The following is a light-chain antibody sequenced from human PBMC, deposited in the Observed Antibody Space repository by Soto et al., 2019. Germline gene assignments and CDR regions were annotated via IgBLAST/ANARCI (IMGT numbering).Light chain of an antibody. Sequence: DVVMTQSPLSLPVTPGEPASISCRSSQSLLHSNGYNYLDWYLQKPGQSPQLLVYLGSIRASRXXXXXXXXXXXXXXXXXXSRVEAEDVGVYYCMQALQTPLTFGGGTKVEIK. V-gene: IGKV2-28*01. J-gene: IGKJ4*01. CDR3: MQALQTPLT. CDR2: LGS. CDR1: QSLLHSNGYNY.